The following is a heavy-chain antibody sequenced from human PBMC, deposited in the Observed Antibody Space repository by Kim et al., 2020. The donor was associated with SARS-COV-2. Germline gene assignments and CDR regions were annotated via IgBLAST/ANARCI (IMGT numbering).Heavy chain of an antibody. V-gene: IGHV3-30*04. Sequence: GESLRLSCAASGFTFSSYAMHWVRQAPGKGLEWVAVISYDGSNKYYVDSVKGRFTISRDNSKNTLYLQMNSLRAEDTAMYYCAIDTGGPDYYDSSGYHGFDYWGQGTLVTVSS. CDR1: GFTFSSYA. D-gene: IGHD3-22*01. CDR3: AIDTGGPDYYDSSGYHGFDY. J-gene: IGHJ4*02. CDR2: ISYDGSNK.